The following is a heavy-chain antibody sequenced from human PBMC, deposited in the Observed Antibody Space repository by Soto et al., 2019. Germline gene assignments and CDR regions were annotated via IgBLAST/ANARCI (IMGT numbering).Heavy chain of an antibody. CDR2: ISGSGAST. Sequence: EVQLLESGGGLVQPGGSLRLSCAASGFTFDNYAMTWVRQAPGKGLDWVSAISGSGASTYYADSVKGRFTISRDNSKNTLYLQMNSMRAEDTALYYCAKARVGPSLKWFDSWGQGTLVTVSS. V-gene: IGHV3-23*01. CDR1: GFTFDNYA. CDR3: AKARVGPSLKWFDS. D-gene: IGHD1-26*01. J-gene: IGHJ5*01.